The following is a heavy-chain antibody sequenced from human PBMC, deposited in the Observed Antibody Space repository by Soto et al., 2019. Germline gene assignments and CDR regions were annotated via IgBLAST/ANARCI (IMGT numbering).Heavy chain of an antibody. J-gene: IGHJ4*02. CDR3: AKDMVVVTAMPAL. CDR1: GFTFSSYA. CDR2: ISGSGGST. Sequence: EVQLLESGGGLVQPGGSLRLSCAASGFTFSSYAMSWVRQAPGKGLEWVSAISGSGGSTYYADSVKGRFTISRDNSKNTLYLQMNSLRAEDTAAYYCAKDMVVVTAMPALWGQGTLVTVSS. D-gene: IGHD2-21*02. V-gene: IGHV3-23*01.